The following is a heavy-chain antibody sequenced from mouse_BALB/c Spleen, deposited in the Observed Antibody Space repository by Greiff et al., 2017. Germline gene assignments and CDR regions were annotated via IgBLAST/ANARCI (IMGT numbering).Heavy chain of an antibody. D-gene: IGHD2-3*01. CDR1: GFTFTDYY. J-gene: IGHJ4*01. CDR2: IRNKANGYTT. V-gene: IGHV7-3*02. Sequence: EVQVVESGGGLVQPGGSLRLSCATSGFTFTDYYMSWVRQPPGKALEWLGFIRNKANGYTTEYSASVKGRFTISRDNSQSILYLQMNTLRAEDSATYYCARDYDGYYGYYAMDYWGQGTSVTVSS. CDR3: ARDYDGYYGYYAMDY.